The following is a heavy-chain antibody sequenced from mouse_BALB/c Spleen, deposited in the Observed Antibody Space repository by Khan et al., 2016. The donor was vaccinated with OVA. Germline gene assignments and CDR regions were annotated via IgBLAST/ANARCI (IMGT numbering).Heavy chain of an antibody. J-gene: IGHJ3*01. CDR3: ARAGYSPWFAY. CDR1: GFNIKDYY. V-gene: IGHV14-1*02. Sequence: IQLVQSGAELVRPGALVKLSCKASGFNIKDYYIHWVKQRPEQGLEWIGWIDPENGNTIYDPKFQGKATITADTSSKTAYLHFSSLTSEDTAVYYCARAGYSPWFAYWGQGTLVTVSA. D-gene: IGHD2-3*01. CDR2: IDPENGNT.